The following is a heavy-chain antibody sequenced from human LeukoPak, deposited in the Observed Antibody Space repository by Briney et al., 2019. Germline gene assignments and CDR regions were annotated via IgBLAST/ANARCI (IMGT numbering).Heavy chain of an antibody. CDR1: GYTFTSYD. J-gene: IGHJ4*02. D-gene: IGHD1-26*01. CDR2: IIPILGIA. Sequence: GASVKVSCKASGYTFTSYDINWVRQATGQGLEWMGRIIPILGIANYAQKFQGRVTITADKSTSTAYMELSSLRSEDTAVYYCARASIVGATGFDYWGQGTLVTVST. CDR3: ARASIVGATGFDY. V-gene: IGHV1-69*04.